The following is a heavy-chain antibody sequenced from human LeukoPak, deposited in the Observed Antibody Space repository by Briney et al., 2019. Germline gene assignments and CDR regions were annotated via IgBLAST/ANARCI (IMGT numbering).Heavy chain of an antibody. V-gene: IGHV1-69*01. CDR1: GGTFSSYA. CDR3: ARPLLYTQDAFDI. D-gene: IGHD2-2*02. CDR2: IIPIFGTA. J-gene: IGHJ3*02. Sequence: GSSVKVSCKASGGTFSSYAISWVRQAPGQGLEWMGGIIPIFGTANYAQKFQGRVTITADESTSTAYMELSSLRSEDTAVYYCARPLLYTQDAFDIWGQGTMVTVSS.